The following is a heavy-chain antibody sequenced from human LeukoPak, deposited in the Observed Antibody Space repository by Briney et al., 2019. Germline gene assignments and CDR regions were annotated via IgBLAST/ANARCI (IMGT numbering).Heavy chain of an antibody. CDR3: AREVAGTVGEKYVEGIDY. J-gene: IGHJ4*02. CDR1: GGSISSYY. V-gene: IGHV4-4*07. D-gene: IGHD6-19*01. CDR2: IYTSGST. Sequence: SETLSLTCTVSGGSISSYYWSWIRQPAGKGLEWIGRIYTSGSTNYNPSLKSRVTMSVDTSKNQFSLKLSSVTAADAAVYYCAREVAGTVGEKYVEGIDYWGQGTLVTVSS.